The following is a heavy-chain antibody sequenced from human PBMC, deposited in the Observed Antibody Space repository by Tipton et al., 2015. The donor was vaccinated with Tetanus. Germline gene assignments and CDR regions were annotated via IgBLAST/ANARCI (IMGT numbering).Heavy chain of an antibody. V-gene: IGHV3-48*02. CDR3: ARDRRSYIASAGYGMDV. D-gene: IGHD6-13*01. Sequence: SVKGRFTVSRDNAKNSVYLQMSSLRDDDTAIYYCARDRRSYIASAGYGMDVWGQGTPVTAPS. J-gene: IGHJ6*02.